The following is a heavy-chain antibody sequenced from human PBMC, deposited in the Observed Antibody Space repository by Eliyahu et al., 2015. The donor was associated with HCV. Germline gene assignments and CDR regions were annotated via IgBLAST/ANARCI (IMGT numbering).Heavy chain of an antibody. CDR1: GGTFSSYA. D-gene: IGHD3-3*01. J-gene: IGHJ6*02. V-gene: IGHV1-69*01. CDR2: IIPIFGTA. CDR3: ARTHYTIFGVVTRYGMDV. Sequence: QVQLVQSGAEVKKPGSSVKVSCKASGGTFSSYASXWVRXAPGQGLEWMGGIIPIFGTANYAQKFQGRVTITADESTSTAYMELSSLRSEDTAVYYCARTHYTIFGVVTRYGMDVWGQGTTVTVSS.